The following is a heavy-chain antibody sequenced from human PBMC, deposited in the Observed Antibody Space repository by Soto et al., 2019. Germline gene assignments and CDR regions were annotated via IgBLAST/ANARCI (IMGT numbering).Heavy chain of an antibody. CDR1: GYPFTDLY. J-gene: IGHJ4*02. Sequence: ASVKVSCKPSGYPFTDLYIHWVRQAPGLGLEWMGWIDPRSGASRKTQRFQGRLTMTRDTYTNTVYMELSSLRSDDTAVYFCARDNYGTLDYWGQGTLVPVSS. V-gene: IGHV1-2*02. D-gene: IGHD3-10*01. CDR2: IDPRSGAS. CDR3: ARDNYGTLDY.